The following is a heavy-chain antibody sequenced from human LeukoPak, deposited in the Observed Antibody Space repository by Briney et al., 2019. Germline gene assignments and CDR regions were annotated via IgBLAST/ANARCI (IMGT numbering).Heavy chain of an antibody. CDR1: GFAVSSKY. Sequence: GGSLRLSCAASGFAVSSKYMTWVRQAPGKGMEWVSVIYSDGSTFYADSVKGRFTISRDNAKNTLFLQMNSLKPEDTAVYYCTTRLQNHFDYWGQGTQVTVSS. J-gene: IGHJ4*02. CDR3: TTRLQNHFDY. V-gene: IGHV3-53*05. D-gene: IGHD5-24*01. CDR2: IYSDGST.